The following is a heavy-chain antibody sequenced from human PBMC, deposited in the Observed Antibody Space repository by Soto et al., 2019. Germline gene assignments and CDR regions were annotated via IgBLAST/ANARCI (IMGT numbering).Heavy chain of an antibody. J-gene: IGHJ4*02. CDR3: AKKGNGYSYGNPFDY. CDR1: GFTFSSYA. D-gene: IGHD5-18*01. V-gene: IGHV3-23*01. Sequence: GGSLRLSCAASGFTFSSYAMSWVRQAPGKGLEWVSAISGSGGSTYYADSVKGRFTISRDNSKNTLYLQMNGLRAEDTAVYYCAKKGNGYSYGNPFDYWGQGTLVTVSS. CDR2: ISGSGGST.